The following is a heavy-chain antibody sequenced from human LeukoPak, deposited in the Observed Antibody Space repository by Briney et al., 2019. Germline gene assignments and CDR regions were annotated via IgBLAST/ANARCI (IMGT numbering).Heavy chain of an antibody. CDR3: ARSHSVWTSFDY. V-gene: IGHV4-59*01. CDR1: GGSSSSYY. J-gene: IGHJ4*02. Sequence: PSENRSLTCTWFGGSSSSYYWSWIRQPPGKGLEWIGYIYYSGSTNYNPSLKSRVTISVDTSKNQFSLKLSSVTAADTAVYYCARSHSVWTSFDYWGQGTLVTVSS. CDR2: IYYSGST. D-gene: IGHD3/OR15-3a*01.